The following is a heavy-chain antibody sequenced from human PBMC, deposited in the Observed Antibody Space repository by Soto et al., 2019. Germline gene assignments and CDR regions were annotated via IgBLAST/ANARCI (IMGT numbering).Heavy chain of an antibody. Sequence: GGSLRLSCAASGFTVSSKYMTWVRQAPGKGLEWVSLIHSGGTTYYADSVKGRFTISRDNAENTLHLQMDSLRAEDTAVYYCARGSVLMVYAISVRDGLYMDVWGKGTTVTVSS. CDR2: IHSGGTT. J-gene: IGHJ6*03. CDR3: ARGSVLMVYAISVRDGLYMDV. D-gene: IGHD2-8*01. V-gene: IGHV3-66*01. CDR1: GFTVSSKY.